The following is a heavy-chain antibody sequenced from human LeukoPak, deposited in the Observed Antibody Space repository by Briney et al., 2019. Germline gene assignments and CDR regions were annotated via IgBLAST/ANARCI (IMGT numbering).Heavy chain of an antibody. V-gene: IGHV4-39*01. CDR3: ARRSHCTGGSCYPV. CDR2: IYYGGST. D-gene: IGHD2-15*01. J-gene: IGHJ6*02. Sequence: SETLSLTCTVSGDSMNSSNHYWVWIRQPPGKGLEWIGSIYYGGSTYYNPSLKSRVTISLDTSKNQFSLKLSSVTAADTAVYHCARRSHCTGGSCYPVWGQGTTVTVSS. CDR1: GDSMNSSNHY.